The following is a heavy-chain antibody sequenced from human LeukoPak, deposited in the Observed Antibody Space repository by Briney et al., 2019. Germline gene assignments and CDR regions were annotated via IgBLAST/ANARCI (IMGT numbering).Heavy chain of an antibody. J-gene: IGHJ6*03. D-gene: IGHD6-13*01. CDR2: IFYSGST. Sequence: PSETLSLTCTVSSGSISTSNYYWGWVRQPPGKALEWIGNIFYSGSTYYSPSLKSRVTISLDTSRNQFSLKLNSVTAADTAVYYCARIAAAPAGIGYYYYMDVWGKGTTVTISS. CDR3: ARIAAAPAGIGYYYYMDV. V-gene: IGHV4-39*07. CDR1: SGSISTSNYY.